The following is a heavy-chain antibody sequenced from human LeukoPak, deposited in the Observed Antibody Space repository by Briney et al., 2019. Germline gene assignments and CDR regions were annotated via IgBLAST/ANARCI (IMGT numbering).Heavy chain of an antibody. CDR3: AKIYGDYVMAYYYGMDV. Sequence: GRSLRLSCAASGFTFSSYGMHWVRQAPGKGLEWVAVISYDGSNKYYADSVKGQFTISRDNSKNTLYLQMNSLRAEDTAVYYCAKIYGDYVMAYYYGMDVWGKGTTVTVSS. J-gene: IGHJ6*04. D-gene: IGHD4-17*01. V-gene: IGHV3-30*18. CDR2: ISYDGSNK. CDR1: GFTFSSYG.